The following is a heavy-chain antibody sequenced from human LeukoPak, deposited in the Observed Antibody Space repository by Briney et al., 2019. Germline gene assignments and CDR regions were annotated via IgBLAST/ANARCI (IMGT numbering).Heavy chain of an antibody. CDR3: ARDPGSCSGGSCSFYWYFDL. V-gene: IGHV4-59*01. CDR1: GVTFSSYA. CDR2: ISYRGTT. D-gene: IGHD2-15*01. J-gene: IGHJ2*01. Sequence: TASGVTFSSYAMSWIRQSPGKGLEWIGYISYRGTTKYNPSLQGRVTISMDTSKNQLSLNLSSVTPADTAVYYCARDPGSCSGGSCSFYWYFDLWGRGTLVSVSS.